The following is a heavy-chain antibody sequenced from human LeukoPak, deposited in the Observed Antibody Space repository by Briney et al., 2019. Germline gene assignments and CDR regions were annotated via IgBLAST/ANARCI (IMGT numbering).Heavy chain of an antibody. Sequence: SETLSLTCTVSGGSISSYYWSWIRQPPGKGLEWIGYIYYSGSTNHNPSLKSRVTISVDTSKNQFSLKLSSVTAADTAVYYCAGYAITMVRGVITGVGYYYGMDVWGQGTTVTVSS. V-gene: IGHV4-59*01. CDR2: IYYSGST. CDR3: AGYAITMVRGVITGVGYYYGMDV. D-gene: IGHD3-10*01. J-gene: IGHJ6*02. CDR1: GGSISSYY.